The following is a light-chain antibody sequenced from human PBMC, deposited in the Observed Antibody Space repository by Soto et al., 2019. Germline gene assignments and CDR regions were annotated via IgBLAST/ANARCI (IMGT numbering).Light chain of an antibody. CDR1: SSDIGGYNY. V-gene: IGLV2-14*01. CDR3: SSYTSSSTLV. Sequence: QSVLTQPASVSGSPGQSITISCTGTSSDIGGYNYVSWYQQHPGKAPKLMIYEVTNRPSGVSSRFSGSKSGNTASLTISALQADDEADYYCSSYTSSSTLVFGGGTKLTVL. CDR2: EVT. J-gene: IGLJ3*02.